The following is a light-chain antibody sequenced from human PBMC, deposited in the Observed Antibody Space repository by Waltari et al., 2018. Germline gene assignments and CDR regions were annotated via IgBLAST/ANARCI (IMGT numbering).Light chain of an antibody. Sequence: EIVLTQSPATLSLSPWERATLSCRASQSVSNFLAWYQQKPGQAPRLLIYEASKRATGIPARFSGSGSGTDFTLTISSLEPEDFAVYYCQQRSNWPPVTFGGGTKVEIK. V-gene: IGKV3-11*01. CDR2: EAS. CDR1: QSVSNF. J-gene: IGKJ4*01. CDR3: QQRSNWPPVT.